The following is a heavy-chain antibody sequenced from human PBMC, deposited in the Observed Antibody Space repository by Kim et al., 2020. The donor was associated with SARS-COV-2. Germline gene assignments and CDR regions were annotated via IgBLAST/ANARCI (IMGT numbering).Heavy chain of an antibody. J-gene: IGHJ4*02. CDR3: ASPPRPYSYGFCFDY. Sequence: ADSVKGRFTISRDNSKNTLYLQMNSLRAEDTAVYYCASPPRPYSYGFCFDYWGQGTLVTVSS. V-gene: IGHV3-30*01. D-gene: IGHD5-18*01.